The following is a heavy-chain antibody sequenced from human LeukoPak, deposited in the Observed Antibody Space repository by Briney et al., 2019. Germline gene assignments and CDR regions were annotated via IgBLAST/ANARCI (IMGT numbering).Heavy chain of an antibody. J-gene: IGHJ4*02. V-gene: IGHV3-7*01. D-gene: IGHD6-13*01. Sequence: GGSLRLSCAASGFTFNSYWMTWVRQAPGKGLEWVANIKQDGSEKYYVDSVKGRFTISRDNSKNTLYLQMNSLRAEDTAVYYCARDLVAAAGTLDYWGQGTLVTVSS. CDR2: IKQDGSEK. CDR3: ARDLVAAAGTLDY. CDR1: GFTFNSYW.